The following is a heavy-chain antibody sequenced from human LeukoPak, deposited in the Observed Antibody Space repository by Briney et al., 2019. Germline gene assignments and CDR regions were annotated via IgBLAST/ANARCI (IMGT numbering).Heavy chain of an antibody. D-gene: IGHD2-2*01. Sequence: SGPTLVNPTQTLTLTCTFSGFSLSTSGVGVGWIRQPPGKALEWLALIYWNDDKRYSPSLKSRLTITKDTSKNQVVLTMTNMDPVDTATYYCAKGASNYCSSTSRFDYWGQGTLVTVSS. CDR2: IYWNDDK. CDR1: GFSLSTSGVG. V-gene: IGHV2-5*01. CDR3: AKGASNYCSSTSRFDY. J-gene: IGHJ4*02.